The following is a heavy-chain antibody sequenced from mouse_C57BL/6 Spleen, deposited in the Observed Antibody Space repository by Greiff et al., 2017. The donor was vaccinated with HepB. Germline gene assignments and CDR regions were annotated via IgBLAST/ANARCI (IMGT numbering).Heavy chain of an antibody. CDR2: IFPGSGST. Sequence: VQLQQPGAELMKPGASVKLSCKATGYTFTGYWIEWVQQRPGHGLEWIGGIFPGSGSTKYNEKFKGKATFTADTSSKTAYMQLSSLTTEDSAIYYCARFYDGYPRYYALDYWGQGTSVTVSS. D-gene: IGHD2-3*01. J-gene: IGHJ4*01. CDR3: ARFYDGYPRYYALDY. CDR1: GYTFTGYW. V-gene: IGHV1-9*01.